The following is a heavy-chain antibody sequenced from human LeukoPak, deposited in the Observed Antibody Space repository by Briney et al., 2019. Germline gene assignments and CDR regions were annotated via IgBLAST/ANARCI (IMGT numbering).Heavy chain of an antibody. V-gene: IGHV4-59*01. J-gene: IGHJ4*02. CDR3: ARVQYYYGPFDY. CDR2: IYYSGST. D-gene: IGHD3-10*01. CDR1: GGSISSYY. Sequence: SETLSLTCTVSGGSISSYYWNWIRQPPGKGLEWIGYIYYSGSTNYNPPLKSRVTISVDTSKNQFSLKLTSVTAADTAVYYCARVQYYYGPFDYWGQGTLVTVSS.